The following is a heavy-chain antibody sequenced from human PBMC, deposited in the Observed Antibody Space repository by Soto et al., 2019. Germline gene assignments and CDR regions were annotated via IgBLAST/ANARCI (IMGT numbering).Heavy chain of an antibody. CDR3: VSWVSAHFDY. D-gene: IGHD3-16*01. CDR2: IDSSGVNT. J-gene: IGHJ4*02. Sequence: GGSLRLSCAASRYTFKSPGLSWVRQAPGKGLEWVSTIDSSGVNTHYADSVKGRFTISRDNSRNTLHLQMHDLRADDTALYYFVSWVSAHFDYWGQGTVVTVAS. V-gene: IGHV3-23*01. CDR1: RYTFKSPG.